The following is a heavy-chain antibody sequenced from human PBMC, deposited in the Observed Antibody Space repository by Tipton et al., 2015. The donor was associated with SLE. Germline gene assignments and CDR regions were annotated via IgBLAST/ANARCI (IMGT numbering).Heavy chain of an antibody. V-gene: IGHV3-30*02. Sequence: GSLRLSCAASGFTFSTYGMHWVRQAPGKGLEWVAFLRYDGSNQYYADSVQGRFTISRDNSKNTLYLQMSSLRAEDTAMYYCAKPRIFGVVPYYFDFWGQGTLVTVSS. D-gene: IGHD3-3*01. CDR1: GFTFSTYG. J-gene: IGHJ4*02. CDR3: AKPRIFGVVPYYFDF. CDR2: LRYDGSNQ.